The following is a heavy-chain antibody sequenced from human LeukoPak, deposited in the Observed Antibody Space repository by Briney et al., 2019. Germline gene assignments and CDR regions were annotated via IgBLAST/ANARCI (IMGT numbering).Heavy chain of an antibody. D-gene: IGHD3-10*02. CDR1: GFTVSSNY. J-gene: IGHJ4*02. V-gene: IGHV3-53*01. CDR3: ARDYNYVFDY. Sequence: GGSLRLSCAASGFTVSSNYMGWVRQAPGKGLEWVSVIYSGGSTYYADSVKGRFTISRDNSKNTLYLQMSSLRAEDTAVYYCARDYNYVFDYWGQGTLVTVSS. CDR2: IYSGGST.